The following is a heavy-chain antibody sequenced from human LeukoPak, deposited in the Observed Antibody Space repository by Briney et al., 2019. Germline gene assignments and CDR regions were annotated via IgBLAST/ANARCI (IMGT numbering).Heavy chain of an antibody. D-gene: IGHD3-10*01. Sequence: GGSLRLSCAASGFTFSSYAMTWVRQAPGKGLEWVSAMSGSGGSTYYADSVKGRFTISRDNSKNTMSLRMNSLRADDTAVYFCARVQRQLWFGEFDYWGQGTLVTVSS. CDR1: GFTFSSYA. J-gene: IGHJ4*02. V-gene: IGHV3-23*01. CDR3: ARVQRQLWFGEFDY. CDR2: MSGSGGST.